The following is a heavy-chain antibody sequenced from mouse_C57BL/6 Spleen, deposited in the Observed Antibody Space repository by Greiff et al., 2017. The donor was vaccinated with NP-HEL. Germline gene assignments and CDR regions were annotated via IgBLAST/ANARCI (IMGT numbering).Heavy chain of an antibody. Sequence: EVKVVESGGGLVQPGGSLKLSCAASGFTFSDYYMYWVRQTPEKRLEWVAYISNGGGSTYYPDTVKGRFTISRDNAKNTLYLQMSRLKSEDTAMYYCARGGLYAMDYWGQGTSVTVSS. V-gene: IGHV5-12*01. D-gene: IGHD2-13*01. CDR2: ISNGGGST. CDR1: GFTFSDYY. CDR3: ARGGLYAMDY. J-gene: IGHJ4*01.